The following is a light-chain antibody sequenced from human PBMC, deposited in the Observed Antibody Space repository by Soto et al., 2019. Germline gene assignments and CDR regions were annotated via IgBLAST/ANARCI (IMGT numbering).Light chain of an antibody. CDR1: QSISSY. CDR3: LQSYSTPLS. V-gene: IGKV1-39*01. J-gene: IGKJ4*01. Sequence: DIQMAQSPSSLCASGGDRVAITCRSSQSISSYLNWYHQKPGKAPKXXIYAASSLHSGVPSRFSGSGSGTDFTLTISSLQPEDFATYYCLQSYSTPLSFGGGTKVDIK. CDR2: AAS.